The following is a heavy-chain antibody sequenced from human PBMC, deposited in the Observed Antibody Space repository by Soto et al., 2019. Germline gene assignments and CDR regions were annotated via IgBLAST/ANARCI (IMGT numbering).Heavy chain of an antibody. V-gene: IGHV1-3*01. D-gene: IGHD4-4*01. CDR1: EYTFTSYA. CDR2: INAGNGNT. J-gene: IGHJ4*02. Sequence: GASLKVSCKASEYTFTSYAMHWVRQAPGQSLEWMGWINAGNGNTKYSQKFQGRVTITRDTSASTAYMELSSLRSEDTAVYYCARELQGLYYFDYWGLGTLVTVSS. CDR3: ARELQGLYYFDY.